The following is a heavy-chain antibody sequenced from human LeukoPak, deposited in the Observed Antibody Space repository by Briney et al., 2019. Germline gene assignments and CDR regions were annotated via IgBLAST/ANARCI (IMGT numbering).Heavy chain of an antibody. V-gene: IGHV3-11*06. Sequence: PGGSLRLSCAASGFTFSDYYVSWICQAQGKGLEWVSYISSSSSYTNYADSVKGRFTISRDNAKNSLYLQMNSLRAEDTAVYYCAGSDILTGTNWFDPWGQGTLVTVSS. CDR1: GFTFSDYY. J-gene: IGHJ5*02. CDR2: ISSSSSYT. CDR3: AGSDILTGTNWFDP. D-gene: IGHD3-9*01.